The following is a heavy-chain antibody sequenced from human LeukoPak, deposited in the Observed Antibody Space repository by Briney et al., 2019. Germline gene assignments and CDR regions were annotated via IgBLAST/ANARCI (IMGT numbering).Heavy chain of an antibody. CDR2: ISYDGSNK. Sequence: HPGRSLRLSCAASGFTFSSYAMPWVRQAPGKGLEWVAVISYDGSNKYYADSVKGRFTISRDNSKNTLYLQMNSLRAEDTAVYYCARDRDYYDSSGYLYWGQGTLVTVSS. D-gene: IGHD3-22*01. CDR1: GFTFSSYA. CDR3: ARDRDYYDSSGYLY. V-gene: IGHV3-30*04. J-gene: IGHJ4*02.